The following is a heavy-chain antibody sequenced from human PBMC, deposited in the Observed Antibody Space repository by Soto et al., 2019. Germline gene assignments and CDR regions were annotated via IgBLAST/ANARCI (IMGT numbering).Heavy chain of an antibody. CDR3: ARGYYYDSSGPLDY. J-gene: IGHJ4*02. V-gene: IGHV1-18*01. CDR2: ISAYNGNT. Sequence: ASVKVSCKASGYTFTSYGISWVRQAPGQGLEWMGWISAYNGNTNYAQKLQGRVTMATDTSTSTAYMELRSLRSDDTAVYYCARGYYYDSSGPLDYWGQGTLVTVSS. CDR1: GYTFTSYG. D-gene: IGHD3-22*01.